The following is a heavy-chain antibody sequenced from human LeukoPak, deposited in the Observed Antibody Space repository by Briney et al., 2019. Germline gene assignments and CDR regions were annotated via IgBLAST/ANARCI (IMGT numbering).Heavy chain of an antibody. V-gene: IGHV1-8*01. CDR3: ARGPQISSGSYYTVGY. Sequence: ASVKVSCKASGYTFTSYDLNWVRQATGQGLEWMGWMNPNSGNTGYAQKFQGRVTMTRNTSISTAYMELSSLRSEDTAVYYCARGPQISSGSYYTVGYWGQGTLVTVSS. D-gene: IGHD1-26*01. CDR1: GYTFTSYD. CDR2: MNPNSGNT. J-gene: IGHJ4*02.